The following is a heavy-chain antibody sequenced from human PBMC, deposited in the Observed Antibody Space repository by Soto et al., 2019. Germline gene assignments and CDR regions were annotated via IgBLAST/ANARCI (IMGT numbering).Heavy chain of an antibody. CDR2: ISAYNGNT. J-gene: IGHJ3*02. CDR3: ARVAMIVVVTFYVDAFDI. CDR1: GYTFTSYG. Sequence: GASVKVSCRASGYTFTSYGISGVRQAPGRGLEWMGWISAYNGNTNYAQKLQGRVTMTTDTSTSTAYMELRSLRSDDTAVYYCARVAMIVVVTFYVDAFDICGQGTMVTVSS. D-gene: IGHD3-22*01. V-gene: IGHV1-18*01.